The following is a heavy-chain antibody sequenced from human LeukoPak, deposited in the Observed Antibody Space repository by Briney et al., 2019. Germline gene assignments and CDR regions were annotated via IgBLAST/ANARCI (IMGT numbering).Heavy chain of an antibody. D-gene: IGHD1-26*01. CDR1: GYPFTRYG. CDR3: VRDPWELTPHHYFDY. CDR2: ISAYNGNT. V-gene: IGHV1-18*01. J-gene: IGHJ4*02. Sequence: ASVKVSCKPSGYPFTRYGINWVRQAPGHGLEWMGWISAYNGNTNYAQKLQGRATMTKDTSTSTAYMELRSLRSDDTAVYYCVRDPWELTPHHYFDYWGQGTLVTVSS.